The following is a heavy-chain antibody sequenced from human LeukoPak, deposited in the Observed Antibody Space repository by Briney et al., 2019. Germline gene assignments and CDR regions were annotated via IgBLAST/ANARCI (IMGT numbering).Heavy chain of an antibody. V-gene: IGHV3-23*01. Sequence: PGGSLRLSCAASGFTFSSYAMSWVRQAPGKGLEWVSAISGSGGSTYYADSVKGRFTISRDNTKNTLYLQMNSLRAEDTAVYYCAKDEAIFGVGSFDYWGPGTLVSVSS. CDR3: AKDEAIFGVGSFDY. CDR2: ISGSGGST. CDR1: GFTFSSYA. J-gene: IGHJ4*02. D-gene: IGHD3-3*01.